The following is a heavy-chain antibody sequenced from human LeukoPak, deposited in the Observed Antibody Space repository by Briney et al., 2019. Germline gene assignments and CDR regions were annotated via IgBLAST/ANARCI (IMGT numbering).Heavy chain of an antibody. Sequence: GGSLRLSCAASGFIFNNYGLVWVRQAPGKGLEWVSAISNDGGGTTYADFLKGRFSVSRDNSKNTLFLQMNSLRAEDTDLYYCAEGSSGYLFDLWGQGTLVTVSS. V-gene: IGHV3-23*01. CDR3: AEGSSGYLFDL. CDR2: ISNDGGGT. CDR1: GFIFNNYG. D-gene: IGHD3-22*01. J-gene: IGHJ4*02.